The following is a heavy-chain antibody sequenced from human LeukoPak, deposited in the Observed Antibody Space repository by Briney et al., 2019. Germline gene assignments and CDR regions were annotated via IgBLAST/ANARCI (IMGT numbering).Heavy chain of an antibody. J-gene: IGHJ3*02. CDR1: GYTFTGYY. Sequence: ASVKVSCKASGYTFTGYYMHWVRQAPGQGLEWMGWINPNSGGTNYAQKFQGRVTMTRDTSISTAYMELSRLRSDDTAVYYCARERGEWEDAFDIWGQGTMVTVSS. D-gene: IGHD1-26*01. CDR2: INPNSGGT. V-gene: IGHV1-2*02. CDR3: ARERGEWEDAFDI.